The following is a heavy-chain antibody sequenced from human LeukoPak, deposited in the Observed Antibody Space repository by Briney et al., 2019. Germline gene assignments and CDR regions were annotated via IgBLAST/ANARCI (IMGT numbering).Heavy chain of an antibody. CDR1: GGSIRSSYYY. CDR3: ARDVPKKAPYGVDV. J-gene: IGHJ6*02. D-gene: IGHD3-10*02. V-gene: IGHV4-31*03. Sequence: SETLSLTCTVSGGSIRSSYYYWGWIRQHPGKGLEWIGYVHYTGSTYNNPSLKGRVTISIDTSKNQFSLKLNSVTAADTAVYYCARDVPKKAPYGVDVWGPGTTVIVSS. CDR2: VHYTGST.